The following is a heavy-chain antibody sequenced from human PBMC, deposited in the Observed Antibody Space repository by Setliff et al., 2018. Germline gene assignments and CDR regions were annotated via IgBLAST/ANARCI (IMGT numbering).Heavy chain of an antibody. V-gene: IGHV4-4*07. CDR2: IYTSGST. J-gene: IGHJ6*03. D-gene: IGHD3-22*01. Sequence: PSETLSLTCTVSGGSISSYYWSWIRQPAGKGLEWIGRIYTSGSTNYNPSLKSRVTMSVDTSKNQFSLKLSSVTAADTAVYYCARERTLNTYYYDSSGYYYPPNYYYYYYMDVWGKGTTVTVSS. CDR1: GGSISSYY. CDR3: ARERTLNTYYYDSSGYYYPPNYYYYYYMDV.